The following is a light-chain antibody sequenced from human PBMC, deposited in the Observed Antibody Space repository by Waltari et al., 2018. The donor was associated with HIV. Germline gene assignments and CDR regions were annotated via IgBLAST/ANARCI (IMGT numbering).Light chain of an antibody. CDR3: QSYDISLSAYVI. V-gene: IGLV1-40*01. CDR1: RSNIGAGYD. CDR2: DNN. Sequence: QSVLTQPPSMSGAPGQRVTISCTGSRSNIGAGYDVHWYQQLPGTAPKLLIYDNNNRPSGVPDRFSGSKSGTSASLAITGLQAEDEAAYYCQSYDISLSAYVIFGGGTKLTVL. J-gene: IGLJ2*01.